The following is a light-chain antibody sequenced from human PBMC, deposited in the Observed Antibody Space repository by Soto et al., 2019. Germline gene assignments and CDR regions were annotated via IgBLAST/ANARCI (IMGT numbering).Light chain of an antibody. Sequence: EIVMTQSPATLSVSPGERATLSCRASQSVSSNLAWYQQKPGKAPRLLIYRASTRATGIPARFSGSGSGTDFILTITSLQSEDFAFYYCQHYHYWPPWTFGQGTKVEIK. CDR2: RAS. CDR1: QSVSSN. CDR3: QHYHYWPPWT. V-gene: IGKV3-15*01. J-gene: IGKJ1*01.